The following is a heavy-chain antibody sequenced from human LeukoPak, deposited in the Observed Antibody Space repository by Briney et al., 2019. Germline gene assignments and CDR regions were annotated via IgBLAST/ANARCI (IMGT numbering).Heavy chain of an antibody. Sequence: SVKVSCKASGGTFSSYTISWVRQAPGQGLEWMGRIIPILGIADYAQKFQGRVTITADKSTSTAYMELSSLRSEDTAVYYCASWDHYSNYEAMDVWGKGTTVTVSS. D-gene: IGHD4-11*01. CDR1: GGTFSSYT. CDR2: IIPILGIA. J-gene: IGHJ6*04. V-gene: IGHV1-69*02. CDR3: ASWDHYSNYEAMDV.